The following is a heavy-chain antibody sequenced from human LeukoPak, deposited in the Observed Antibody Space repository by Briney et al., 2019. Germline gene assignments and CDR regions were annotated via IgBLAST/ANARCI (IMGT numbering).Heavy chain of an antibody. J-gene: IGHJ4*02. D-gene: IGHD2-2*01. CDR3: ARGPGSIGYCSSTSCYDYFDF. Sequence: SETLSLTCAVSGYSISSGYYWSWIRQPPGKGLEWIGYIYYSGSTYYNPSLKSRVTISVDTSKNQFSLKLSSVTAADTAVYYCARGPGSIGYCSSTSCYDYFDFWGQGTLVTVSS. CDR1: GYSISSGYY. CDR2: IYYSGST. V-gene: IGHV4-30-4*08.